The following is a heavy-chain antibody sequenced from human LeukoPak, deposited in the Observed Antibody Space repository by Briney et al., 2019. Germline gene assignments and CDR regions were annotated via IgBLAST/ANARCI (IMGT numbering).Heavy chain of an antibody. CDR2: INHRGST. D-gene: IGHD6-13*01. Sequence: PSETLSLTCDVYGGSFSGYYWNWIRQPPGKGLEWIGEINHRGSTNDNPSPKSRVIISVDTSKNQFSLKLSSVTAADTAVYYCARGIAAAGQGVYFDYWGQGTLVTVSS. CDR1: GGSFSGYY. CDR3: ARGIAAAGQGVYFDY. J-gene: IGHJ4*02. V-gene: IGHV4-34*01.